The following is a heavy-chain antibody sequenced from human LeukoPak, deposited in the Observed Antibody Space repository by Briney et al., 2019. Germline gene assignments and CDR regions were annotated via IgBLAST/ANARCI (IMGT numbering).Heavy chain of an antibody. CDR3: ARAYSGWSVFDY. CDR1: GYTFTSYT. Sequence: GASVKVSCKASGYTFTSYTMHWVRQAPGQRLEWMGWLNAGNGDTQYSQDFQGRVTITRDTSASTAYMELSSLRSEDMAVYYCARAYSGWSVFDYWGQGTLITVSS. J-gene: IGHJ4*02. V-gene: IGHV1-3*03. D-gene: IGHD6-19*01. CDR2: LNAGNGDT.